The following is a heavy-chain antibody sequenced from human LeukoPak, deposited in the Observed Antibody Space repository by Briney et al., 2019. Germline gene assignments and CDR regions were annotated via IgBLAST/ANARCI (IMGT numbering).Heavy chain of an antibody. CDR3: ARDPGTALIFSNFDY. D-gene: IGHD3/OR15-3a*01. CDR1: GFTFSSYS. CDR2: ISSGSSYI. Sequence: GGSLRLSCAASGFTFSSYSMNWVRQAPGKGLEWVSSISSGSSYIYYANSVKGRFTISRDNAKNSLYLQMNSLRAEDTAVYYCARDPGTALIFSNFDYWGQGTLVTVSS. J-gene: IGHJ4*02. V-gene: IGHV3-21*01.